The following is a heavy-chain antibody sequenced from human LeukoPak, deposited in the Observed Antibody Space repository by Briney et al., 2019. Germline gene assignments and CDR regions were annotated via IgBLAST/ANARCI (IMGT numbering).Heavy chain of an antibody. CDR2: ISSSSSYI. D-gene: IGHD5-18*01. V-gene: IGHV3-21*01. J-gene: IGHJ4*02. CDR3: ARDLHTAYVSGQLGY. Sequence: PGGSLRLSCAASGFTFSSYSMNWVRQAPGKGLEWVSSISSSSSYIYYADSVKGRFTISRDNAKNSLYLQMNSLRAEDTAVYYCARDLHTAYVSGQLGYWGQGTLVTVSS. CDR1: GFTFSSYS.